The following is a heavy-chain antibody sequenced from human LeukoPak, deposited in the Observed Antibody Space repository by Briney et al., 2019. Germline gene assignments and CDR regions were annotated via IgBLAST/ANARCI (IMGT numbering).Heavy chain of an antibody. CDR2: INPRSGGT. CDR1: GYTFINYF. CDR3: ARGGDHYKDFDS. D-gene: IGHD5-24*01. V-gene: IGHV1-46*01. J-gene: IGHJ4*02. Sequence: GASVKVSCKASGYTFINYFVHWVRQAPGQGLEWMGVINPRSGGTTYAQKFQGRVTMTRDTSTTTVYVELSSLRSEDTAVYYCARGGDHYKDFDSWGQGALVTVSS.